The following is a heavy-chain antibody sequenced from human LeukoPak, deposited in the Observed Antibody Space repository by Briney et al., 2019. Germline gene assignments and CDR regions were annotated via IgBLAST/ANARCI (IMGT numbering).Heavy chain of an antibody. J-gene: IGHJ3*02. CDR3: AKVTGSGSYLADAFDI. Sequence: GGSLRLSCAASGFTFEINTMNWVRQAPGKGLEWVSSITSTSHLYYADSVRGRFTVSRDNSKSTLYLQMKSLRAEDTAVYYCAKVTGSGSYLADAFDIWGHGTVVSVSS. D-gene: IGHD3-10*01. CDR1: GFTFEINT. CDR2: ITSTSHL. V-gene: IGHV3-21*04.